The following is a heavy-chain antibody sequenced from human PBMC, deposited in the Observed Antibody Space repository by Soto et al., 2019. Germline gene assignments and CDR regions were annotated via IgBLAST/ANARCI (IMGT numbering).Heavy chain of an antibody. CDR3: GGAHQWLERRYFQH. J-gene: IGHJ1*01. Sequence: GASVKVSCKASGGVFSSYAISWVRQAPGQGLGWMGGIIPIFGTANYAQKFQGRVTITADESTTTAYMELTSLRSEDTAVYFCGGAHQWLERRYFQHWGQGTLVTVSS. CDR2: IIPIFGTA. CDR1: GGVFSSYA. D-gene: IGHD6-19*01. V-gene: IGHV1-69*13.